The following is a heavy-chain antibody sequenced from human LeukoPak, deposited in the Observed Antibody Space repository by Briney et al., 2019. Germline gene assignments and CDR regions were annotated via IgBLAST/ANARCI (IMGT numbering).Heavy chain of an antibody. Sequence: GGSLRLSCAASRFTFSSCAMIWVRQAPGKGLEWVSGISGSGAGTYYADSVKGRFTISRDNSKNTLHLQMNSLRAEDTAVYYCAKGGTMTKKGYFDYWGQGTLVTVSS. CDR2: ISGSGAGT. J-gene: IGHJ4*02. CDR3: AKGGTMTKKGYFDY. D-gene: IGHD2-15*01. CDR1: RFTFSSCA. V-gene: IGHV3-23*01.